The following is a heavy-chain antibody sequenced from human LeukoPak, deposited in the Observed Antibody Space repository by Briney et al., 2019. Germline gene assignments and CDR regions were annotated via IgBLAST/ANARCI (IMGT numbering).Heavy chain of an antibody. V-gene: IGHV4-31*03. CDR3: ARAGGRGMYYFDY. Sequence: SETLPLTCTVSGGSISSGGYYWSWIRQHPGKGLEWIGYIYYSGSTYYNPSLKSRVTISVDTSKNQFSLKLSSVTAADTAVYYCARAGGRGMYYFDYWGQGTLVTVSS. CDR1: GGSISSGGYY. CDR2: IYYSGST. D-gene: IGHD3-16*01. J-gene: IGHJ4*02.